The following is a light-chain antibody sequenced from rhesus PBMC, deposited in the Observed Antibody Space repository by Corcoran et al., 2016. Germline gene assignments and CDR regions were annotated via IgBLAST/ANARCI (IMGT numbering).Light chain of an antibody. Sequence: DIQMTQSPSSLSASVGDRVTITCRASQGISSWLAWYQQKPGKAPKLLIYTASRLQSGVPSRCSGSGAGTDLTITISSLQPEDFATYYCQQYNSAPPYSFGQGTKVEIK. CDR3: QQYNSAPPYS. V-gene: IGKV1-21*01. J-gene: IGKJ2*01. CDR1: QGISSW. CDR2: TAS.